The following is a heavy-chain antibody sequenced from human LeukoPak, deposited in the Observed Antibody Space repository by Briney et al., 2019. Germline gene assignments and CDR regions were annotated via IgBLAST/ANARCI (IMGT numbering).Heavy chain of an antibody. CDR2: IYYSGST. Sequence: SETLSLTCTISGGSISSGGYYWSWIRQHPGKGLEWIGYIYYSGSTYYNPSLKSRVTISVDTSKNQFSLKLSSVTAADTAVYYCARDRGYSYGSYFDYWGQGTLVTVSS. CDR1: GGSISSGGYY. J-gene: IGHJ4*02. V-gene: IGHV4-31*03. D-gene: IGHD5-18*01. CDR3: ARDRGYSYGSYFDY.